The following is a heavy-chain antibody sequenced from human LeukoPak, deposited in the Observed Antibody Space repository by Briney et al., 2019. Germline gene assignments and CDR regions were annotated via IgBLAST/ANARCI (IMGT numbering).Heavy chain of an antibody. CDR3: ARDPQRLGELSLPPLAY. CDR1: GYTFTSYG. Sequence: VASVKVSCKASGYTFTSYGISWVRQAPGQGLEWMGWINTNTGNPTYAQGFTGRFVFSLDTSVSTAYLQISSLKAEDTAVYYCARDPQRLGELSLPPLAYWGQGTLVTVSS. D-gene: IGHD3-16*02. CDR2: INTNTGNP. V-gene: IGHV7-4-1*02. J-gene: IGHJ4*02.